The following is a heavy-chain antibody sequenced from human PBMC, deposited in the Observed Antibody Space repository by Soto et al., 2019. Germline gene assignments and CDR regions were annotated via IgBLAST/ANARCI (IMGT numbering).Heavy chain of an antibody. CDR3: AKALRPSLNFFYYRDV. CDR1: GFTFGSYA. CDR2: LGGNGFTT. D-gene: IGHD2-2*01. Sequence: EVQLLESGGGLVQPGGSLRLSCVVSGFTFGSYAMSWVRQAPEKGPEWVAILGGNGFTTYYADSVKGRFTISGDKSKSTMFLQMTSLRADDKGVYYCAKALRPSLNFFYYRDVWGRGTSVTVSS. V-gene: IGHV3-23*01. J-gene: IGHJ6*03.